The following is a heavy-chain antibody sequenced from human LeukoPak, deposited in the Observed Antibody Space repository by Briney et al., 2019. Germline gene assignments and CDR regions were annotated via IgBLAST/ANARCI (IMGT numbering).Heavy chain of an antibody. V-gene: IGHV3-7*01. CDR2: IKQDGSEK. D-gene: IGHD3-3*01. Sequence: PGGSLRLSCAASGFTFSSYWMSWVRQAPGKGLEWVANIKQDGSEKYYVDSVKGRFTISRDNAKNSLYLQMNSLRAEDTAVYYCARELGFSLVGVYFDYWGQGTLVTVSS. J-gene: IGHJ4*02. CDR1: GFTFSSYW. CDR3: ARELGFSLVGVYFDY.